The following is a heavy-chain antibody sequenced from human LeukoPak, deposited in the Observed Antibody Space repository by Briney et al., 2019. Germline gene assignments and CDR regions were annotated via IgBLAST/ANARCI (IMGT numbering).Heavy chain of an antibody. D-gene: IGHD3-10*01. CDR3: ALWFGELVDY. CDR1: GFTFTSYW. CDR2: INSDGSST. J-gene: IGHJ4*02. V-gene: IGHV3-74*01. Sequence: PRGSLRLSCAASGFTFTSYWMHWVRQAPGKGLVWVSRINSDGSSTSYADSVKGRFTISRDNAKNTLYLQMNSLRAEDTAVYYCALWFGELVDYWGQGTLVTVSS.